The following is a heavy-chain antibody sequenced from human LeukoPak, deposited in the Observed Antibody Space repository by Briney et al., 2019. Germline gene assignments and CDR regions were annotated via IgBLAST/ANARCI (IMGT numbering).Heavy chain of an antibody. CDR3: AARSAHYYDSSGYCLNCFDP. V-gene: IGHV4-34*01. CDR1: GGSFSGYY. D-gene: IGHD3-22*01. CDR2: IYHSGST. Sequence: SETLSLTCAVYGGSFSGYYWSWIRQPPGEGLEWIGEIYHSGSTNYIPSLTSRVTISVDTSKNQFSLKLSSVTAADTAVYYCAARSAHYYDSSGYCLNCFDPWGQGTLVTVSS. J-gene: IGHJ5*02.